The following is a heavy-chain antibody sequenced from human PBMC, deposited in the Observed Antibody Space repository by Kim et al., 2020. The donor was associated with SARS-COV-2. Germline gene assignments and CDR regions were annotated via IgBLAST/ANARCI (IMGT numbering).Heavy chain of an antibody. Sequence: GGSLRLSCSASGFSVADTYINWVRQAPGGVLDWIAVIYLFGSPYFPNSVKGRFTISRDKSTNTVYLEMNSLRVEDTSVYYCARDLRRSSIDYHFGMDVWGPGTTVTVSS. CDR3: ARDLRRSSIDYHFGMDV. J-gene: IGHJ6*02. CDR1: GFSVADTY. CDR2: IYLFGSP. V-gene: IGHV3-53*01. D-gene: IGHD3-16*02.